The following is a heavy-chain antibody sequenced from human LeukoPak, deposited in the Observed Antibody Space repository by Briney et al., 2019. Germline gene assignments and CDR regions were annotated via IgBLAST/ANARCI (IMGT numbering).Heavy chain of an antibody. Sequence: SETLSLTCAVYGGSFSGYYWSSIRQPPGKGLEWIGEINHSGSTNYNPSLKSRVTISVDTSKNQFSLKLSSVTAADTAVYYCAGGRPPNYWGQGTLVTVSS. V-gene: IGHV4-34*01. J-gene: IGHJ4*02. CDR1: GGSFSGYY. CDR2: INHSGST. CDR3: AGGRPPNY.